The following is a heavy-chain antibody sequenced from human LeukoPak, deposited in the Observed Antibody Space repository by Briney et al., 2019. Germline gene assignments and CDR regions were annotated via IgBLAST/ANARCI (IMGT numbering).Heavy chain of an antibody. CDR1: GYTFTSYY. Sequence: ASVKVSCKASGYTFTSYYMHWVRQAPGQGLEWMGIINPSGGSTSYAQKFQGRVTMTRDTSTSTAYMELSSLRSEDTAVYYCSTVEAAAGNPFDYWGQGTLVTVSS. D-gene: IGHD6-13*01. V-gene: IGHV1-46*01. J-gene: IGHJ4*02. CDR2: INPSGGST. CDR3: STVEAAAGNPFDY.